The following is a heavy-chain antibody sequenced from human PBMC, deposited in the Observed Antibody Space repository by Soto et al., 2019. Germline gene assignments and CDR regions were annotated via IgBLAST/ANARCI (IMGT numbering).Heavy chain of an antibody. D-gene: IGHD3-3*01. Sequence: QVRLVQSGAEVKKPGSSVKVSCEASGGTFSSYAVTWVRHAPGQGLEWMGGIIPIVTTPNYAQKFQGRLTISADKSTSTSYMELSSLRSEDTGVYYCARVGYNSWSRYHYYGMDVWGQGTTVIVSS. V-gene: IGHV1-69*06. CDR1: GGTFSSYA. CDR3: ARVGYNSWSRYHYYGMDV. J-gene: IGHJ6*02. CDR2: IIPIVTTP.